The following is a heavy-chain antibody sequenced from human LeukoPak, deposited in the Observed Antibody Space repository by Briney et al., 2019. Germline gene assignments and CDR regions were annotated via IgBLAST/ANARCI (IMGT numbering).Heavy chain of an antibody. D-gene: IGHD6-6*01. J-gene: IGHJ3*02. CDR1: GFTVSSNY. V-gene: IGHV3-66*01. CDR2: IYSGGST. Sequence: GGSLRLSCAASGFTVSSNYMSWVRQAPGKGLEWVSVIYSGGSTYYADSVKGRFTISRDNAKNSLYLQMNSLRAEDTVVYYCARAAGSSSGAFDIWGQGTMVTVSS. CDR3: ARAAGSSSGAFDI.